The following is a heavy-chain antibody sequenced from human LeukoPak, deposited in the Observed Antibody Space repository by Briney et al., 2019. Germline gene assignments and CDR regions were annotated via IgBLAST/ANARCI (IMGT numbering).Heavy chain of an antibody. CDR2: IIPIFGTA. J-gene: IGHJ3*02. CDR3: ARDGGSYYVRAFDI. Sequence: ASVKVSCKASGGTFSSYAISWVRQAPGQGLEWMGGIIPIFGTANYAQKFQGRVTMTTDTSTSTAYMELRSLRSDDTAVYYCARDGGSYYVRAFDIWGQGTMVTVSS. D-gene: IGHD1-26*01. CDR1: GGTFSSYA. V-gene: IGHV1-69*05.